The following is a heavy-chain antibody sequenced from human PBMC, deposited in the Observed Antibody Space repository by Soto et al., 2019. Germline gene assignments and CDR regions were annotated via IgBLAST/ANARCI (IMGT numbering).Heavy chain of an antibody. CDR1: GGTFSSYT. CDR3: ARDQGRATPDAFDI. Sequence: QVQLVQSGAEVKKPGSSVKVSCKASGGTFSSYTISWVRQAPGQGLEWMGRIIPILGIANYAQKFQGRVTITADKSTSTAYMELSSLRSEDTAVYYCARDQGRATPDAFDIWGQGTMVTVSS. V-gene: IGHV1-69*08. CDR2: IIPILGIA. J-gene: IGHJ3*02. D-gene: IGHD1-26*01.